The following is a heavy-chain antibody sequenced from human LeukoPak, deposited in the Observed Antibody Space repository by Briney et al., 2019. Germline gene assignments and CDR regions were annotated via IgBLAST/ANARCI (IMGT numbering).Heavy chain of an antibody. CDR1: GYTFTGYY. CDR3: ARGARYFDWPQVAFDI. CDR2: INPNSGGT. D-gene: IGHD3-9*01. Sequence: ASVKVSCKASGYTFTGYYIHWMRQAPGHGPEWMGWINPNSGGTNYAQKFQGRVTMTRDTSISTAYMELSRLRSDDTAVYYCARGARYFDWPQVAFDIWGQGTMVTVSS. V-gene: IGHV1-2*02. J-gene: IGHJ3*02.